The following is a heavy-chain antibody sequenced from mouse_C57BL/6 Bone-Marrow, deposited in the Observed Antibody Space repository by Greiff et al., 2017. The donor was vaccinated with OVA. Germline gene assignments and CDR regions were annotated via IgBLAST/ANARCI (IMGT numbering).Heavy chain of an antibody. CDR1: GYTFTSYW. CDR3: AFYYYGSSYWFAY. Sequence: QVQLKQSGAELVMPGASVKLSCKASGYTFTSYWMHWVKQRPGQGLEWIGEIDPSDSYTNYNQKFKGKSTLTVDKSSSTAYMQLSSLTSEDSAVYYCAFYYYGSSYWFAYWGQGTLVTVSA. D-gene: IGHD1-1*01. CDR2: IDPSDSYT. V-gene: IGHV1-69*01. J-gene: IGHJ3*01.